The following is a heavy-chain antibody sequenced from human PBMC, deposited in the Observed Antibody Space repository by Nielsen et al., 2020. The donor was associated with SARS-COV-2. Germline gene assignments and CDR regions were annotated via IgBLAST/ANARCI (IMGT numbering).Heavy chain of an antibody. CDR3: ARDRGDYGDYGH. Sequence: ASVQVSCKASGYTFSSYYLNWVRQAPGKGFGWMGEINPSGGSTSYAQKFQGRVTMTRDTSTSTVYMELSSLRSEDTAVYYCARDRGDYGDYGHWGQGTLVTVSS. D-gene: IGHD4-17*01. V-gene: IGHV1-46*01. J-gene: IGHJ4*02. CDR2: INPSGGST. CDR1: GYTFSSYY.